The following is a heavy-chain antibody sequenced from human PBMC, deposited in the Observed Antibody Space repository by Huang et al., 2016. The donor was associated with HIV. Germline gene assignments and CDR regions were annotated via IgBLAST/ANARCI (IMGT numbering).Heavy chain of an antibody. CDR3: SRLTY. CDR2: ISAYKGTT. J-gene: IGHJ4*02. V-gene: IGHV1-18*01. Sequence: QVQLLQSGAEVKKPGDSVKVSCKTSGYTFTSYGISWVRQAPGQGLEWMGWISAYKGTTNEAQKLQARVTMTADTSTSTADMELRSLRSDATAVYYCSRLTYWGQGTLVTVSS. CDR1: GYTFTSYG.